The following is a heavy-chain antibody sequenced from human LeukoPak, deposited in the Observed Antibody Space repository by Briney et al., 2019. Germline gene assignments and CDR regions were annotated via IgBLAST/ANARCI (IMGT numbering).Heavy chain of an antibody. CDR1: GFTFSSYA. CDR2: ISGSGGST. CDR3: ARRPSYSSSWYKKYMDV. J-gene: IGHJ6*03. D-gene: IGHD6-13*01. Sequence: GGSLRLSCAASGFTFSSYAMSWVRQAPGKGLEWVPAISGSGGSTYYADSVKGRFTISRDNSKNTLYLQMNSLRAEDTAVYYCARRPSYSSSWYKKYMDVWGKGTTVTVSS. V-gene: IGHV3-23*01.